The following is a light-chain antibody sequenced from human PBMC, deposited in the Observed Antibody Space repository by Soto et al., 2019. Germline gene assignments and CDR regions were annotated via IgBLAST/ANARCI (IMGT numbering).Light chain of an antibody. Sequence: VLTQSPGTLSLSLGDRATLSCRASQTVDHAYVAWYQQRPGQAPSLLVYGASTRATDVPERFSGSGSGTDFTLTISRREPEDSAVYYCQQYGNSPWTFGQGTKVESK. CDR2: GAS. V-gene: IGKV3-20*01. CDR3: QQYGNSPWT. CDR1: QTVDHAY. J-gene: IGKJ1*01.